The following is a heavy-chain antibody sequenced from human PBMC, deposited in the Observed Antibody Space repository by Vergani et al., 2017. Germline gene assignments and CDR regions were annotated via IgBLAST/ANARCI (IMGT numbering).Heavy chain of an antibody. CDR2: VNHGGST. Sequence: QLQLQESGPGLVKPSETLSLTCTVSGGSISSSSYYWGWIRQPPGKGLEWIGEVNHGGSTNYNPSLKSRVSISVDTSKNQFSLQLTSVTAADTAVYYCATSRQRYCSSTSCYGDYYYYYMDVWGKGTTVTVSS. CDR3: ATSRQRYCSSTSCYGDYYYYYMDV. D-gene: IGHD2-2*01. CDR1: GGSISSSSYY. V-gene: IGHV4-39*07. J-gene: IGHJ6*03.